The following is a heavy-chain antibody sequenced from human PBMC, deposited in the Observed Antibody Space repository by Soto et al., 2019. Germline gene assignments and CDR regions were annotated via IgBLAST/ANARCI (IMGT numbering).Heavy chain of an antibody. V-gene: IGHV4-34*01. CDR1: GGSFTGHF. CDR3: ARAKFESTGWHQFDI. J-gene: IGHJ4*02. D-gene: IGHD7-27*01. CDR2: VSHSGNT. Sequence: PSETLSLTCTVSGGSFTGHFLSWVRQPPGKGLEWIGEVSHSGNTKYYPSLRSRVTLSVDSSKNQISLAPTSVTAADTAVYYCARAKFESTGWHQFDIWGQGTLVTVYS.